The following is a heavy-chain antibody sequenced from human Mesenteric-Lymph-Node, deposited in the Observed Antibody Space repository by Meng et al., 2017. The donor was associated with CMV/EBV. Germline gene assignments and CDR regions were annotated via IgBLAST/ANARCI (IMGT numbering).Heavy chain of an antibody. CDR1: GFNVRDKY. CDR3: TGDSVSNPNLDY. CDR2: IYRGDNT. Sequence: GHLWGAGGGCVQPGGSLRLSCAASGFNVRDKYMSWVRQAPGKGLEWVCIIYRGDNTYYIDSVKDRFTVSRDNSKNTMYLQMNSLRVEDTAVYYCTGDSVSNPNLDYWGQGTLVTVSS. J-gene: IGHJ4*02. V-gene: IGHV3-66*01. D-gene: IGHD3-10*01.